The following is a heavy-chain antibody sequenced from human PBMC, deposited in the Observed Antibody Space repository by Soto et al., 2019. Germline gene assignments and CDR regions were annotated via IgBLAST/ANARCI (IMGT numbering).Heavy chain of an antibody. J-gene: IGHJ5*02. V-gene: IGHV1-58*02. D-gene: IGHD3-16*01. CDR2: IDVGTGNT. CDR3: AADGSPTDAVMYVDP. Sequence: SLKVSCKASGFTFGYSAIQWVRQARGRRLEWIGWIDVGTGNTKHAEKFQERVSITRDMSTGTAYMELSSLISEDTAVYYCAADGSPTDAVMYVDPWGQGTLVTVSS. CDR1: GFTFGYSA.